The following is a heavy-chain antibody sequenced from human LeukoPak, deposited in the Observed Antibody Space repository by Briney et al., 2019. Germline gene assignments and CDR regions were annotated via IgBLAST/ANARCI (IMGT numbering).Heavy chain of an antibody. CDR2: ISYDGSNK. Sequence: GGSLRLSCAASGFTFSSYAMHWVRQAPGKGLEWVAVISYDGSNKYYADSVKGRFTISRDNSKNTLYLQMNSLRAEDTAVYYCARDRIVEQWFGFGYWGQGTLVTVSS. V-gene: IGHV3-30*04. CDR3: ARDRIVEQWFGFGY. D-gene: IGHD6-19*01. J-gene: IGHJ4*02. CDR1: GFTFSSYA.